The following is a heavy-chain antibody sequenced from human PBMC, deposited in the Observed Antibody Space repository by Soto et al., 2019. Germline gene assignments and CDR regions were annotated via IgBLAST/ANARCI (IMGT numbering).Heavy chain of an antibody. CDR2: IKQDGSEK. CDR3: ARDESYCSGGSCYYYYCIDV. V-gene: IGHV3-7*01. CDR1: GFTFSSYW. J-gene: IGHJ6*02. Sequence: GGSLRLSCAASGFTFSSYWMSWVRQAPGKGLEWVANIKQDGSEKYYVDSVKGRFTISRDNAKNSLYLQMNSLRAEDTAVYYCARDESYCSGGSCYYYYCIDVWGQGTTVTVSS. D-gene: IGHD2-15*01.